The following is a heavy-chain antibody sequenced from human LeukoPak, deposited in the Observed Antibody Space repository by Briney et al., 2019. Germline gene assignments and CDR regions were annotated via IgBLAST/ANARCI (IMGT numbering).Heavy chain of an antibody. Sequence: PSETLSLTCAVSGGSLSDYYWSWIRQPPGKGLEWIGEINHSGSTNYNPSLKSRVTISVDTSKNQFSLKLSSVTAADTAVYYCARQLVPAATNWFDPWGQGTLVTVSS. CDR2: INHSGST. J-gene: IGHJ5*02. D-gene: IGHD2-2*01. CDR1: GGSLSDYY. V-gene: IGHV4-34*01. CDR3: ARQLVPAATNWFDP.